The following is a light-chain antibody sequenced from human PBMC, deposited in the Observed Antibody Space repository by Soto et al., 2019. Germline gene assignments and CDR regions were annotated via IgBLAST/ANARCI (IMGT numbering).Light chain of an antibody. CDR2: GVT. CDR1: SSDIGAYNY. V-gene: IGLV2-14*01. Sequence: ALTQPASVSGSPGQSITISCTGTSSDIGAYNYVSWYQQYPGKAPKLMIYGVTNRPSGVSNHFSGSKTGNPASLTISGLQAEDEADYYCFSDRSGHYHVLGNGPKLT. J-gene: IGLJ1*01. CDR3: FSDRSGHYHV.